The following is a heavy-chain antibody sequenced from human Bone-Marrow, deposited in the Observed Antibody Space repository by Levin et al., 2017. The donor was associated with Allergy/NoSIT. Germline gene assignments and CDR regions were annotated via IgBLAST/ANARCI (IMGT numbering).Heavy chain of an antibody. V-gene: IGHV2-70*01. D-gene: IGHD6-13*01. J-gene: IGHJ4*02. CDR1: GFSLSTSGMC. CDR2: IDWDDDK. Sequence: SGPTLVKPTQTLTLTCTFSGFSLSTSGMCVSWIRQPPGKALEWLALIDWDDDKYYSTSLKTRLTISKDTSKNQVVLTMTNMDPVDTATYYCARIRESSSWFHYFDYWGQGTLVTVSS. CDR3: ARIRESSSWFHYFDY.